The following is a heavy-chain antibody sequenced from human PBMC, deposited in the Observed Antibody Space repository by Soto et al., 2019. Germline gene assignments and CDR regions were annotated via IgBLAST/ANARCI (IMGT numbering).Heavy chain of an antibody. CDR1: GFTFSSYG. CDR3: ARVPGYYYGSGNDY. Sequence: GGSLRLSCAASGFTFSSYGMHWVRQAPGKGLEWVAVISYDGSNKYYADSVKGRFTISRDNSKNTLYLQMNSLRAEDTAVYYCARVPGYYYGSGNDYWGQGTLVTVSS. V-gene: IGHV3-30*19. CDR2: ISYDGSNK. J-gene: IGHJ4*02. D-gene: IGHD3-10*01.